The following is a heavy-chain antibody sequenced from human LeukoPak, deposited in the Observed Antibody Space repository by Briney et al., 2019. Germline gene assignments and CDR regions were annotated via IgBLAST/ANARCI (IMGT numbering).Heavy chain of an antibody. CDR2: MSGSGGST. CDR1: GFTFSSYG. V-gene: IGHV3-23*01. J-gene: IGHJ6*03. Sequence: GGTLGLSCAASGFTFSSYGMSWVRQAPGKGLEWISAMSGSGGSTYYADSVKGRFTISRDNSKNTLYLQMNSLRVEDTAVYYCAKAGRGGAITMVRGVKGDYYYMDVWGKGTTVTISS. D-gene: IGHD3-10*01. CDR3: AKAGRGGAITMVRGVKGDYYYMDV.